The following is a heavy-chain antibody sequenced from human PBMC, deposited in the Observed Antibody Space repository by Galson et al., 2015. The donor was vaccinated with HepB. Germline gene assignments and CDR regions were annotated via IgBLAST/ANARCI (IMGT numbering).Heavy chain of an antibody. V-gene: IGHV4-4*02. D-gene: IGHD3-22*01. CDR1: GGSISSSNW. CDR3: AREGYYGPKYFQH. J-gene: IGHJ1*01. CDR2: IYHSGST. Sequence: ETLSLTCAVSGGSISSSNWWSWVRQPPGKGLEWIGEIYHSGSTNYNPSLKSRVTISVDKSKNQFSLKLSSVTAADTAVYYCAREGYYGPKYFQHWGQGTLVTVSS.